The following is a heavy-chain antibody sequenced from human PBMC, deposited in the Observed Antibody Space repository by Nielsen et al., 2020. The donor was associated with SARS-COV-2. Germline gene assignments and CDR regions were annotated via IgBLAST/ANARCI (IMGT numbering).Heavy chain of an antibody. CDR2: INSDGSST. J-gene: IGHJ5*02. CDR3: ATLFDP. Sequence: GESLKISCAASGFTFDDYGMSWVRQAPGKGLEWVSRINSDGSSTSYADSVKGRFTISRDNAKNTLYLQMNSLRAEDTAVYYCATLFDPWGQGTLVTVSS. V-gene: IGHV3-74*01. CDR1: GFTFDDYG.